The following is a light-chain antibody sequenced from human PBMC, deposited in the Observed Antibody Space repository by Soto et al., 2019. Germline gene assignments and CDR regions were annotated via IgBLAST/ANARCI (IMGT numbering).Light chain of an antibody. CDR3: QQYNSYWM. J-gene: IGKJ1*01. Sequence: DIQMTQSPSTLSASVGDRVTITCRASQNIDDYLAWYQQKPGKAPKLLIYDASNLQSGVPSRFSGSGCGTEFTLIISSLQPDDFATYYCQQYNSYWMFGLGTKVEI. CDR2: DAS. CDR1: QNIDDY. V-gene: IGKV1-5*01.